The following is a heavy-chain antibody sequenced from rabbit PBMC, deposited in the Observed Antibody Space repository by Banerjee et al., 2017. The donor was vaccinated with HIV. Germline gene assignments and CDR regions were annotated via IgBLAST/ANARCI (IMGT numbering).Heavy chain of an antibody. D-gene: IGHD4-1*01. CDR3: ASTSDWGLRGFDP. Sequence: QEQLEESGGGLVKPEGSLTLTCKASGFDLSSYYYMCWVRQAPGEGLEWIGCIYTGSGNAYYANWAKGRFTMSKASSTTVTLQMTSLTAADTATYFCASTSDWGLRGFDPWGPGTLVTVS. CDR1: GFDLSSYYY. CDR2: IYTGSGNA. V-gene: IGHV1S45*01. J-gene: IGHJ2*01.